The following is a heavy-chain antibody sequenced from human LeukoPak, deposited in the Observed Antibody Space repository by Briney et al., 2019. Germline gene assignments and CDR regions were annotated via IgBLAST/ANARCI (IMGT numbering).Heavy chain of an antibody. CDR3: AREDGYCSGGNCYSYFDS. Sequence: GGSLRLSCAASGFTFSHFWMSWVRQAPGKGLEWVAYIKKTGSETYYVDSVKGRFTTTRDNTRNSLFLQMYSLRAEDTAVYFCAREDGYCSGGNCYSYFDSWGQGTLVTVSS. V-gene: IGHV3-7*01. CDR1: GFTFSHFW. CDR2: IKKTGSET. D-gene: IGHD2-15*01. J-gene: IGHJ4*02.